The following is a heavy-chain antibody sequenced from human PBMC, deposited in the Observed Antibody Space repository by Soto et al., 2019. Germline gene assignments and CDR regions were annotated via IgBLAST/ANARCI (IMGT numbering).Heavy chain of an antibody. CDR2: RYYSGSS. J-gene: IGHJ4*02. CDR3: ARDNGNYAFDF. D-gene: IGHD1-7*01. V-gene: IGHV4-59*01. CDR1: GAYMRGFY. Sequence: QVQLQESGPGLVKPSDTLSLTCTVSGAYMRGFYWHWIRQPPGQGLEWIGYRYYSGSSSYNPSLKSRVTISLDTSKSQFSLELSSVTAADTAFYYCARDNGNYAFDFWGQGTLVTVSS.